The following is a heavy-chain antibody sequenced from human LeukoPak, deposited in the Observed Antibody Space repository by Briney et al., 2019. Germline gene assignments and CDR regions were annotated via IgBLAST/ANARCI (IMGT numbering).Heavy chain of an antibody. V-gene: IGHV3-33*08. CDR2: IWYDGSNK. CDR1: GFTFSSYW. CDR3: ARVEYSYGGTWGYFDY. D-gene: IGHD5-18*01. Sequence: GGSLRLSCAASGFTFSSYWMTWVRPAPGKGLEWVAVIWYDGSNKYYADSVKGRFTISRDNSKNTLYLQMNSLRAEDTAVYYCARVEYSYGGTWGYFDYWGQGTLVTVSS. J-gene: IGHJ4*02.